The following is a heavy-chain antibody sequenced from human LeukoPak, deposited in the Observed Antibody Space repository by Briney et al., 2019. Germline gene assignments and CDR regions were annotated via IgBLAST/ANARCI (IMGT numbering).Heavy chain of an antibody. J-gene: IGHJ6*02. Sequence: GGSLRLSCAASGFTFSNYAMHWVRQAPGKGLEWVAVISYDGSNKYYADSVKGRFTISRDNSKSTLYLQMNSLRPEDTAVYYCARDPTLGCSGGSCSIGGSHGMDVWGQGTTVTVSS. CDR2: ISYDGSNK. CDR3: ARDPTLGCSGGSCSIGGSHGMDV. CDR1: GFTFSNYA. D-gene: IGHD2-15*01. V-gene: IGHV3-30-3*01.